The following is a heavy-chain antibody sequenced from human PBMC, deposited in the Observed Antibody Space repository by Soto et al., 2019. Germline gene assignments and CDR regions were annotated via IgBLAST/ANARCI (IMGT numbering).Heavy chain of an antibody. CDR3: ARDCSSSWRGKTSFDP. V-gene: IGHV4-31*03. J-gene: IGHJ5*02. CDR1: GGSIRSGGYY. Sequence: SETLYLTCTVSGGSIRSGGYYWSWIRQHPGKGLEWIGYFYYSGSTYYNPSLKSRVTISVDTSKNQFSLKLSSVTAADTAVYYCARDCSSSWRGKTSFDPSYQTILVTVS. CDR2: FYYSGST. D-gene: IGHD6-13*01.